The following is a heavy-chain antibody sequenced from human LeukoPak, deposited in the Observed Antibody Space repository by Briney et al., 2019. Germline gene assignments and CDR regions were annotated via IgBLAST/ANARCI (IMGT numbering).Heavy chain of an antibody. CDR2: IYHSGST. CDR1: GYSISSGYY. Sequence: PSETLSLTCAVSGYSISSGYYWGWIRQPPGKGLEWIGSIYHSGSTYYNPSLKSRVTISVDTSKNQFSLKLSSVTAADTAVYYCARDSRGFGEFDWGQGTLVTVSS. J-gene: IGHJ4*02. D-gene: IGHD3-10*01. CDR3: ARDSRGFGEFD. V-gene: IGHV4-38-2*02.